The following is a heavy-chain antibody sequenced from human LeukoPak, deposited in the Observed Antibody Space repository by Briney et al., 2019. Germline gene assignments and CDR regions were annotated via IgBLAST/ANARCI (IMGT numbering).Heavy chain of an antibody. CDR2: LHRDGNT. J-gene: IGHJ4*02. V-gene: IGHV3-66*01. CDR1: GFTVINNY. Sequence: PGESLRLSCAASGFTVINNYMSWVRLAPGKGLEWVSRLHRDGNTYYAESVKGRFSISTDNSKNTLHLQMNSLRVEDTAVYYCAGRRREAAAFDHWGQGTLVTVSS. D-gene: IGHD6-13*01. CDR3: AGRRREAAAFDH.